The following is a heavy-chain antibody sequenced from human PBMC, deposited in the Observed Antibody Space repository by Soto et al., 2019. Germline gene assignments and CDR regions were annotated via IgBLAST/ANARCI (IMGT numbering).Heavy chain of an antibody. CDR3: SAAAGNYYYYGMDV. J-gene: IGHJ6*02. CDR1: GFTFSSYA. CDR2: ISGSGGST. Sequence: GGSLRLSCAASGFTFSSYAMSWVRQAPGKGLEWVSAISGSGGSTYYADSVKGRFTISRDNSKNTLYLQMNSLRVEDTAVYYCSAAAGNYYYYGMDVWGQGTTVTVSS. V-gene: IGHV3-23*01. D-gene: IGHD6-13*01.